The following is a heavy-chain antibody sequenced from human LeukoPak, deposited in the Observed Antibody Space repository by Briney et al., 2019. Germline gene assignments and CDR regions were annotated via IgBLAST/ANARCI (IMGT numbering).Heavy chain of an antibody. J-gene: IGHJ4*02. CDR2: IYYSGST. CDR1: GGSFSSGSYY. Sequence: SETLSLTCTVSGGSFSSGSYYWSWIRQPPGKGLEWIGYIYYSGSTNYNPSLKSRVTISVDTSKNQFSLKLSSVTAADTAVYYCARGMDTAMVKYYFDYWGQGTLVTVSS. D-gene: IGHD5-18*01. CDR3: ARGMDTAMVKYYFDY. V-gene: IGHV4-61*01.